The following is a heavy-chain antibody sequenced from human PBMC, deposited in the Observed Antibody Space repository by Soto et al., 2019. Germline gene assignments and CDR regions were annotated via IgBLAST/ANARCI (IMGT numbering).Heavy chain of an antibody. J-gene: IGHJ4*02. CDR1: FGAFCEYY. CDR2: INHSGST. CDR3: ARDRRGYNYFFY. V-gene: IGHV4-34*01. D-gene: IGHD5-18*01. Sequence: LINNFAVYFGAFCEYYWSWIRQPPGKGLEWIGEINHSGSTNYNPSLKSRVTISVDTSKNQFSLKLSSVTAADTAVYYCARDRRGYNYFFYWGQG.